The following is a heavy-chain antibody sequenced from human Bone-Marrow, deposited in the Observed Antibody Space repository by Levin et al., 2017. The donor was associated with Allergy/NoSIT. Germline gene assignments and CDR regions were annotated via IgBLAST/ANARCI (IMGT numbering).Heavy chain of an antibody. CDR2: VYYNGST. Sequence: SQTLSLTCTVSGGSVSRNSYYWGWIRQSPGKGLQWLGNVYYNGSTHYNPSFKSRITISVDTSTDQFSLKLTSVTAADTAIYYCAREEGIAVAGGFYYYGMDVWGQGTTVTVSS. V-gene: IGHV4-39*07. J-gene: IGHJ6*02. CDR1: GGSVSRNSYY. D-gene: IGHD6-19*01. CDR3: AREEGIAVAGGFYYYGMDV.